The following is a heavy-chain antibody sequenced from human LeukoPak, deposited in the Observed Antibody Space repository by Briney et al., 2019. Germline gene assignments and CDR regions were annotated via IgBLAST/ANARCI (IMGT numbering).Heavy chain of an antibody. Sequence: SVKVSCKASGGTFSSYAISWVRQAPGQGLEWMGGIIPIFGTANYAQKFQGRVTITTDESTGTAYMELSSLRSEDTAVYYCARVPRSSTRGYYFDYWGQGTLVTVSS. CDR2: IIPIFGTA. V-gene: IGHV1-69*05. D-gene: IGHD2-2*01. J-gene: IGHJ4*02. CDR3: ARVPRSSTRGYYFDY. CDR1: GGTFSSYA.